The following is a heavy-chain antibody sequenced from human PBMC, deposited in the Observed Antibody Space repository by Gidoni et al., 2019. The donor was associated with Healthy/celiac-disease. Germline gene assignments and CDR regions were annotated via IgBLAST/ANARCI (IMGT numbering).Heavy chain of an antibody. CDR3: AKGLWFGELFRYYFDY. D-gene: IGHD3-10*01. Sequence: EVQLLESGGGLVQPGGSLRLSCAASGFTFSSHAMSWVRQAPGKGLEGVSAISGSGGSTYYADSVKGRFTISRDNSKNTLYLQMNSLRAEDTAVYYCAKGLWFGELFRYYFDYWGQGTLVTVSS. CDR1: GFTFSSHA. J-gene: IGHJ4*02. V-gene: IGHV3-23*01. CDR2: ISGSGGST.